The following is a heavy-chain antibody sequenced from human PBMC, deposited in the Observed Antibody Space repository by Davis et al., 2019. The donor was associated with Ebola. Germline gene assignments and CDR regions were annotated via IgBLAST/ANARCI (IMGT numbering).Heavy chain of an antibody. CDR1: GGSISSYY. J-gene: IGHJ4*02. CDR3: ARSGSYYEIDC. V-gene: IGHV4-59*05. D-gene: IGHD1-26*01. Sequence: GSLRLSCTVSGGSISSYYWSWIRQPPGKGLEWIGSIYYSGSTYYNRPLKSRVTISIDTSKNQFSLKLSSVTAADTAVYYCARSGSYYEIDCWGQGTLVTVSS. CDR2: IYYSGST.